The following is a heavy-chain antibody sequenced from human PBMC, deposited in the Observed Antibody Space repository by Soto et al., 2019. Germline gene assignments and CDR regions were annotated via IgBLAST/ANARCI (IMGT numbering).Heavy chain of an antibody. V-gene: IGHV1-69*02. CDR2: IIPILGIA. J-gene: IGHJ4*02. CDR1: GGTFSSYT. D-gene: IGHD6-13*01. CDR3: AGGIAAAGTRHSLGY. Sequence: QVQLVQSGAEVKKPGSSVKVSCKASGGTFSSYTISWVRQAPGQGLEWMGRIIPILGIANYAQKFQGRVTITADKSTSTAYMELSSLRSEDTAVYYCAGGIAAAGTRHSLGYWGQGTLVTVSS.